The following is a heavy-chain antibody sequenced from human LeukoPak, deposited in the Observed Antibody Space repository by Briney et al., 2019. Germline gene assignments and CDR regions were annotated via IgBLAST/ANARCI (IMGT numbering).Heavy chain of an antibody. Sequence: SSETLSLTCTVSGGSISSYYWSWIRQPPGKGLEWTGYIYTSGSTNYNPSLKSRVTISVDTSKNQFSLKLSSVTAADTAVYYCASGPVRGVISHFDYWGQGTLVTVSS. CDR1: GGSISSYY. J-gene: IGHJ4*02. D-gene: IGHD3-10*01. CDR3: ASGPVRGVISHFDY. CDR2: IYTSGST. V-gene: IGHV4-4*09.